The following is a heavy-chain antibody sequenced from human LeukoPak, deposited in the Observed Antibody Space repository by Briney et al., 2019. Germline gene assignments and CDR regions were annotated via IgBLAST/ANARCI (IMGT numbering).Heavy chain of an antibody. Sequence: SQTLSLTCTVSGDSISSGNYYWSWIRQPAGKGLEWIGRIYTSGTTNYNPSLKSRVTILLDTSKNQFSLKLSSVTAADTAVYYCARHSIIGGTEYAFDIWGQGTMVTVSS. CDR1: GDSISSGNYY. CDR3: ARHSIIGGTEYAFDI. D-gene: IGHD2-15*01. V-gene: IGHV4-61*02. J-gene: IGHJ3*02. CDR2: IYTSGTT.